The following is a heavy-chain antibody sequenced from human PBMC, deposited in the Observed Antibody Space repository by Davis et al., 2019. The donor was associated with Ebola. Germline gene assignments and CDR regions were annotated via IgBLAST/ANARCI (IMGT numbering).Heavy chain of an antibody. Sequence: GESLKISCAASGLTFSGYSVNWVXXXXXXXXXXXXSFSSRCNYIYYADSLKGRFTISRDNAKNSVYLEMNSMRAEDTAVYYCARAQEMATNVPGYWGQGTVVIVSS. J-gene: IGHJ4*02. D-gene: IGHD5-24*01. CDR1: GLTFSGYS. V-gene: IGHV3-21*01. CDR3: ARAQEMATNVPGY. CDR2: FSSRCNYI.